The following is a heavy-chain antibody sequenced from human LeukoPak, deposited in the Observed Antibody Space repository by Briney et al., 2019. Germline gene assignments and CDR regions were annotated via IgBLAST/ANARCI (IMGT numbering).Heavy chain of an antibody. Sequence: GASVKVSCKASGYTFTSYGISWVRQAPGQGLEWMGWISAYNGNTNYAQKLQGRVTMTTDTSTSTAYVELRSLRSDDTAVYYCARSNYYDSSGYYGGDYWGQGTPVTVSS. V-gene: IGHV1-18*01. CDR3: ARSNYYDSSGYYGGDY. CDR2: ISAYNGNT. CDR1: GYTFTSYG. D-gene: IGHD3-22*01. J-gene: IGHJ4*02.